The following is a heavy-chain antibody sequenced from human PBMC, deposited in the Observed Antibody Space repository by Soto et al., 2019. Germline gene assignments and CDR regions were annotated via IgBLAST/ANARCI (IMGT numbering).Heavy chain of an antibody. Sequence: EVQLVESGGDLVKPGGCLRLSCAASGITFTNAWMSWVRQAPGKGLEWVGRIKNKVDGGTTDYAAPVRGRFTISRDDSKSTLFLQMNSLETEDTAVYYCTTDPGDYEDFWGQGTLVTVSS. D-gene: IGHD4-17*01. CDR2: IKNKVDGGTT. CDR3: TTDPGDYEDF. CDR1: GITFTNAW. J-gene: IGHJ4*02. V-gene: IGHV3-15*01.